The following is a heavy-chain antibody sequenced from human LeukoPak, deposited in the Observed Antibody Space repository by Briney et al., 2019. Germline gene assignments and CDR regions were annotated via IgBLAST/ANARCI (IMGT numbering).Heavy chain of an antibody. V-gene: IGHV4-34*01. CDR1: GGSFSGYY. CDR3: ACYSNIAVVDELPAAIGGNWFDP. D-gene: IGHD2-2*02. J-gene: IGHJ5*02. CDR2: INHSGST. Sequence: SETLSLTCAVYGGSFSGYYWSWIRHPPGKGLERIGEINHSGSTNYNPSLKSRVNISVDTSKNQFSLKLSSVTAADTAVYYCACYSNIAVVDELPAAIGGNWFDPWGQGTLVTVSS.